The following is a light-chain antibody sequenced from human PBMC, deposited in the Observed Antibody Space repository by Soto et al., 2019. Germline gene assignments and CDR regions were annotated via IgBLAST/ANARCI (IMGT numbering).Light chain of an antibody. J-gene: IGLJ2*01. Sequence: QSALTQPASVSGSPGQSITISCTGTSSDVGGYNYVSWYQQHPGKAPKLVIYDVTDWPSGVSNRFSGSKSGNTASLTISGLQAEDEAHYYCISYTSSSTLVFGGGTQLTVL. CDR1: SSDVGGYNY. V-gene: IGLV2-14*01. CDR3: ISYTSSSTLV. CDR2: DVT.